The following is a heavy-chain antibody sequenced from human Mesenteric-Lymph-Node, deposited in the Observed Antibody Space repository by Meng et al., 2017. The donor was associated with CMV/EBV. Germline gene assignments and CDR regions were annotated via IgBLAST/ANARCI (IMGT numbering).Heavy chain of an antibody. Sequence: QLQESWPGLGNPSATCALVCLVTGHSISNLSYYWTWIRQPPSKGLGWIGSVQHSGTTYYMPSLKGRLTISVDTSANLFSLRLTTVTAADTATYYCARRGNYDSDYSEYWGQGTLVTVSS. CDR1: GHSISNLSYY. CDR2: VQHSGTT. D-gene: IGHD3-22*01. CDR3: ARRGNYDSDYSEY. V-gene: IGHV4-39*01. J-gene: IGHJ4*02.